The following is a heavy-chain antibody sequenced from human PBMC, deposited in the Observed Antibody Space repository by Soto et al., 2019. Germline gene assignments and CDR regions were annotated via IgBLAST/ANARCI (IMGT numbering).Heavy chain of an antibody. J-gene: IGHJ5*02. Sequence: QVQLQQWGAGLLKPSETLSLTCAVYGGSFSGYYWSWIRQPPGKGLEWIGEINHSGSTNYNPSHMSRGTRSVDTSKNQFSLKLSSVTAADTAVYYCASQPKVVVVAATPRNWFDPWGQGTLVTVSS. CDR1: GGSFSGYY. CDR2: INHSGST. D-gene: IGHD2-15*01. CDR3: ASQPKVVVVAATPRNWFDP. V-gene: IGHV4-34*01.